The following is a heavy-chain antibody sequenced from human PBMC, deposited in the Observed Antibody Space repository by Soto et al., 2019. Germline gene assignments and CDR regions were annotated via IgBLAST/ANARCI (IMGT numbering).Heavy chain of an antibody. V-gene: IGHV1-69*06. CDR1: GDAFKSYA. D-gene: IGHD4-17*01. CDR3: ARDPTNDYGDATCDY. J-gene: IGHJ4*02. Sequence: QVLLLQSGSEVKKAGSSVKVSCKASGDAFKSYAIHWVRQAPGQGLEYMGRIIPSYDRTKYAQKFQGRLTLTADMYTSTVYMELSSLRSEDTAVYYCARDPTNDYGDATCDYWGQGTKVIVSS. CDR2: IIPSYDRT.